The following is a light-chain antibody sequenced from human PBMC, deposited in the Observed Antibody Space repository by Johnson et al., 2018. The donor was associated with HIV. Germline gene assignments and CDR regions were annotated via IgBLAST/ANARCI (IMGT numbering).Light chain of an antibody. CDR2: ENN. J-gene: IGLJ1*01. Sequence: QSVLTQPPSVSAAPGQKVTISCSGSSSNIRNNYVSWFQHLPGAAPKLLIYENNKRPSGIPDRFSGSKSGTSATLGITGLQTGDEADYYCGTWDSSLSAFYVFGTGTKVTVL. CDR1: SSNIRNNY. CDR3: GTWDSSLSAFYV. V-gene: IGLV1-51*02.